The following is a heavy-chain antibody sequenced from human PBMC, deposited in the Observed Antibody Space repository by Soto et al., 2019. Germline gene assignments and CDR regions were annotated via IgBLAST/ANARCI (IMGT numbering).Heavy chain of an antibody. V-gene: IGHV1-69*01. CDR1: EGTFNSYA. D-gene: IGHD6-13*01. Sequence: QAQVVQSGAEVRKPGSSVKLSCKASEGTFNSYAIAWVRQAPGQGLEWMGGIIPYYNTLNYAQKFQDRVTRTADDSMNTVYVELRSLRSDDTAVYFCASGASRWYHDVFDSWAQGTLVTVSS. J-gene: IGHJ4*02. CDR2: IIPYYNTL. CDR3: ASGASRWYHDVFDS.